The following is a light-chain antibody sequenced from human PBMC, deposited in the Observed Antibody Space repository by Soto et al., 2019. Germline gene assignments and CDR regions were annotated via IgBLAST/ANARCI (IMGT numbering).Light chain of an antibody. V-gene: IGKV1-39*01. Sequence: IQMTQAPSSLSASVGDRVTITCRASQNINNFLNWYQQKPGKAPQLLIFAASRLQSGVPSRFSGRGSGTDFTLTISSLQPEDFATYYCQHSYNTPLLYTFGQGTKLEIK. J-gene: IGKJ2*01. CDR1: QNINNF. CDR2: AAS. CDR3: QHSYNTPLLYT.